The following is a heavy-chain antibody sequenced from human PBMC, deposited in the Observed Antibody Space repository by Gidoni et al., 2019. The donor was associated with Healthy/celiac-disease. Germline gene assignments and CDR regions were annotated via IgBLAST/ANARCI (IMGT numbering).Heavy chain of an antibody. CDR1: GFTFSSYG. CDR3: AKALGQQLVSG. D-gene: IGHD6-13*01. CDR2: ISYDGSNK. V-gene: IGHV3-30*18. J-gene: IGHJ4*02. Sequence: QVQLVESGGGVVQPGRSLRLSCAASGFTFSSYGMHWVRQAPGKGLEWVAVISYDGSNKYYADSVKGRFTISRDNSKNTLYLQMNSLRAEDTAVYYCAKALGQQLVSGWGQGTLVTVSS.